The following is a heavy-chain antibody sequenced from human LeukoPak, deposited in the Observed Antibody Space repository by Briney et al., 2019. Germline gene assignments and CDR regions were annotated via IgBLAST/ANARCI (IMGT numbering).Heavy chain of an antibody. D-gene: IGHD6-19*01. CDR1: GGSISSSYW. J-gene: IGHJ3*02. CDR2: VYHSGST. CDR3: ARYSSGWRSFDI. V-gene: IGHV4-4*02. Sequence: MPSETLSLTCAVSGGSISSSYWWTWVRQPPGKGLDWIGEVYHSGSTNYNASLKSRVIISLDKSKNQFSLKLSSVTAADTAVYYCARYSSGWRSFDIWGQGTMVTVSS.